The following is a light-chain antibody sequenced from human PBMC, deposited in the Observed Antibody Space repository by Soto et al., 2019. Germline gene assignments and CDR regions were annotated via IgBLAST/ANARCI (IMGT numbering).Light chain of an antibody. CDR1: RDISRW. CDR3: QHSNSFPYS. CDR2: AAS. Sequence: DIQVTQSPSSVSASVGDRVTITCRATRDISRWLAWYQQKPGKAPKLVIYAASNLQSGVPSRFSGSGSGTDFTLTINTLQPDEFATYASQHSNSFPYSFGKGTKLEI. V-gene: IGKV1-12*02. J-gene: IGKJ2*01.